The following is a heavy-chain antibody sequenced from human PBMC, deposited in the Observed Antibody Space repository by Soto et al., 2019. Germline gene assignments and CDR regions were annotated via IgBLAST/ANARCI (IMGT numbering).Heavy chain of an antibody. CDR2: VAYSGGT. CDR1: GGSITRGGSY. CDR3: ARAWLEYNWFDS. J-gene: IGHJ5*01. D-gene: IGHD5-12*01. Sequence: QVQLQESGPGLVKPSQTLSLTCTVSGGSITRGGSYWSWIRQHPEKGLEWIGYVAYSGGTYYNPSLKSRVTFLEDMSKNLLSLRLSSVTAADTAVYYCARAWLEYNWFDSWGQGTLVTVSS. V-gene: IGHV4-31*03.